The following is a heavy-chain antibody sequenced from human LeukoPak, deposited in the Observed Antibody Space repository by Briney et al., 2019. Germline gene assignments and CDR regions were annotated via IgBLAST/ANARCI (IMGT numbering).Heavy chain of an antibody. J-gene: IGHJ5*02. Sequence: SETLSLTCADSGGSISSGGYSWSWIRQPPGKGLEWIGYIYHSGSTYYNPSLKSRVTISVDRSKNQFPLKLSSVTAADTAVYYCARERGYQLPYEGDWFDPWGQGTLVTVSS. CDR3: ARERGYQLPYEGDWFDP. CDR2: IYHSGST. CDR1: GGSISSGGYS. V-gene: IGHV4-30-2*01. D-gene: IGHD2-2*01.